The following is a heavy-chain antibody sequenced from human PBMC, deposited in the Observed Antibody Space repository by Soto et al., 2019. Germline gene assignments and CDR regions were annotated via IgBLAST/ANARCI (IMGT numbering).Heavy chain of an antibody. CDR3: ARVITTPYHMDV. CDR2: ISSSSSYI. D-gene: IGHD4-4*01. CDR1: GFTFSSYS. V-gene: IGHV3-21*01. J-gene: IGHJ6*03. Sequence: EVQLVESGGGLVKPGGSLRLSCAASGFTFSSYSMNWVRQAPGKGLEWVSSISSSSSYIYYADSVKGRFTISRDNAKNSLYLQMNSLRAEDTAVYYCARVITTPYHMDVWGKGTTVTVSS.